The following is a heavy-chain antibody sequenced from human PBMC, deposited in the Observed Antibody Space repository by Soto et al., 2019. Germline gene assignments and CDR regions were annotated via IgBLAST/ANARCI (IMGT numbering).Heavy chain of an antibody. CDR1: GGSISSGENY. CDR2: IYYSGDT. V-gene: IGHV4-30-4*01. Sequence: QVQLQESGPGLVKPSQTLSLTCSVSGGSISSGENYWNWIRQPPGKGLEWIGYIYYSGDTYYNPSLKSRVTISLDTSKNQFSLKLSSVTAADTAFYYCAAPSGYYWVHDYWGQGTLVTVSS. J-gene: IGHJ4*02. CDR3: AAPSGYYWVHDY. D-gene: IGHD3-22*01.